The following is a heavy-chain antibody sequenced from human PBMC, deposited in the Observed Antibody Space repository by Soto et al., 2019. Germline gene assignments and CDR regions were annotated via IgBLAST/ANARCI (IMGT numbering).Heavy chain of an antibody. D-gene: IGHD3-16*02. CDR2: INAGNGNT. V-gene: IGHV1-3*01. CDR1: GYTFTSYA. CDR3: ARDSDYIWGSYRYYYFDY. Sequence: ASVKVSCKASGYTFTSYAMHWVRQAPGQRLEWMGWINAGNGNTKYSQKFQGRVTITRDTSASTAYMELSSLRSEDTAVYYCARDSDYIWGSYRYYYFDYWGQGTLVTVSS. J-gene: IGHJ4*02.